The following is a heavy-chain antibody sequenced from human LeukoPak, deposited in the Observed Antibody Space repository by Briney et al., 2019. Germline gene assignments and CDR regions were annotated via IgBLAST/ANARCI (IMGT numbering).Heavy chain of an antibody. CDR2: FDPEDGET. Sequence: EASVKVSCKVSGYTLTELSMHWVRQAPGKGLEWMGGFDPEDGETIYAQKFQGRVTMTEDTSTDTAYMELSNLRSEDTAVYYCATRFARIRTDYGDYVRKQIDYWGQGTLVTVSS. D-gene: IGHD4-17*01. V-gene: IGHV1-24*01. CDR3: ATRFARIRTDYGDYVRKQIDY. J-gene: IGHJ4*02. CDR1: GYTLTELS.